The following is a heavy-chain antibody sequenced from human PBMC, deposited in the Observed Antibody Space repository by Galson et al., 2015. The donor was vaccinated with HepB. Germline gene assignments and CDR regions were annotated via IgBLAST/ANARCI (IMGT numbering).Heavy chain of an antibody. V-gene: IGHV3-23*01. Sequence: SLRLSCAASGFTFSSYAMSWVRQAPGKGLEWVSAISGSGGSTYYADSVKGRFTISRDNSKNTLYLQMNSLRAEDTAVYYCAKLPRFGELLKLEYYFDYWGQGTLVTVSS. CDR1: GFTFSSYA. D-gene: IGHD3-10*01. J-gene: IGHJ4*02. CDR2: ISGSGGST. CDR3: AKLPRFGELLKLEYYFDY.